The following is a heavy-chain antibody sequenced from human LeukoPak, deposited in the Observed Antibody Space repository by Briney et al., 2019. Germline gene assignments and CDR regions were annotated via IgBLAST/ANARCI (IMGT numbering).Heavy chain of an antibody. Sequence: ASVKASCKASGYTFTSYYMHWVRQAPGQGLEWMGIINPSGGSTSYAQKFQGRVTMTRDTSTSTVYMELSSLRSEDTAVYYCARDLGRLGDPNWCFDLWGRGTLATASS. CDR3: ARDLGRLGDPNWCFDL. CDR1: GYTFTSYY. V-gene: IGHV1-46*01. D-gene: IGHD2-21*02. J-gene: IGHJ2*01. CDR2: INPSGGST.